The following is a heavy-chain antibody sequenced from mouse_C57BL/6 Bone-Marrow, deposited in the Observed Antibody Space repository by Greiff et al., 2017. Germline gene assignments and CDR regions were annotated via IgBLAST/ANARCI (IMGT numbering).Heavy chain of an antibody. V-gene: IGHV1-55*01. CDR3: AREGYYVNYESAY. D-gene: IGHD2-1*01. J-gene: IGHJ3*01. Sequence: QVQLQQPGAELVKPGASVTMSCKASGYTFTSYWITWVKQRPGQGLEWIGVIYPGSGSTNYNEKLKSKATLTVDTSSSTAYMQLSSLTSEDSAVYYCAREGYYVNYESAYWGQGTLVTVSA. CDR2: IYPGSGST. CDR1: GYTFTSYW.